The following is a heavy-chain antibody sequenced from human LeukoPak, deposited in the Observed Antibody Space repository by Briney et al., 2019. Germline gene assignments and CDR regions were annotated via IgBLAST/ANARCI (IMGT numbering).Heavy chain of an antibody. J-gene: IGHJ4*02. CDR3: ASWKYSSSSSGAY. CDR1: GFTVSSNY. Sequence: GRSLRLSCAASGFTVSSNYMSWVRQAPGKGLEWVSVIYSGGSTYYADSVKGRFTISRDNSKNTLYLQMNSLRAEDTAVYYCASWKYSSSSSGAYWGQGTLVTVSS. D-gene: IGHD6-6*01. V-gene: IGHV3-53*01. CDR2: IYSGGST.